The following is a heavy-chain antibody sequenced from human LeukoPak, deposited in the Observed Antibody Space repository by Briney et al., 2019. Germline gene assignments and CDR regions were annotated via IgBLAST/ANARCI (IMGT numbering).Heavy chain of an antibody. D-gene: IGHD5-18*01. CDR1: GGSISSSSYY. Sequence: SETLSLTCTVSGGSISSSSYYWGGIRHPPGKGLEWIGSIYYSGSTYYNPSLKSRVTISVDTSKNQFSLKLSSVTAADTAVYYCARGSTQLDYWGQGTLVTVSS. J-gene: IGHJ4*02. CDR3: ARGSTQLDY. V-gene: IGHV4-39*07. CDR2: IYYSGST.